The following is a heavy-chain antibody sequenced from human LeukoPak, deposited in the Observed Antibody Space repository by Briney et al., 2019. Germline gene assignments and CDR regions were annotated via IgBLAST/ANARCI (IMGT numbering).Heavy chain of an antibody. J-gene: IGHJ4*02. CDR2: IRFTGSYI. Sequence: GGSLRLSCVASGFTFSHYSMNWVRQAPGKGLEWVSSIRFTGSYIYYADSVKGRFTISRDNAKNSLYLQMNSLRAEDTAVYYCARAYDSRTIDYWGQGTLVTVSS. V-gene: IGHV3-21*01. CDR1: GFTFSHYS. D-gene: IGHD3-22*01. CDR3: ARAYDSRTIDY.